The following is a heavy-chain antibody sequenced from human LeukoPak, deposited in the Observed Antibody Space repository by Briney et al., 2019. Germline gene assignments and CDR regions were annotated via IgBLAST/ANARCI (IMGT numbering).Heavy chain of an antibody. D-gene: IGHD1-26*01. CDR1: GFTFSSYS. J-gene: IGHJ4*02. CDR3: AKGQTRSGSYPGGVDFDY. CDR2: ISSSSSYI. V-gene: IGHV3-21*01. Sequence: PGGSLRLSCAASGFTFSSYSMNWVRQAPGKGLEWVSSISSSSSYIYYADSVKGRFTISRDNAKNSLYLQMNSLRAEDTAVYYCAKGQTRSGSYPGGVDFDYWGQGTLVTVSS.